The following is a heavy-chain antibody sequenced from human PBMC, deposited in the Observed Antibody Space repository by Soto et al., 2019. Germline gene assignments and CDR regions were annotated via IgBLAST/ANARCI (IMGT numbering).Heavy chain of an antibody. CDR2: INQDGSEK. CDR3: AKGGPYYYYGMDV. D-gene: IGHD2-15*01. V-gene: IGHV3-7*03. Sequence: PGGSLRLSCAASGFTFNNFWMTWVRQAPGKGLECVANINQDGSEKYYVNSVKGRFTISRDNAKNSLYLQMNSLRAEDTAIYYCAKGGPYYYYGMDVWGQGTTVTVSS. CDR1: GFTFNNFW. J-gene: IGHJ6*02.